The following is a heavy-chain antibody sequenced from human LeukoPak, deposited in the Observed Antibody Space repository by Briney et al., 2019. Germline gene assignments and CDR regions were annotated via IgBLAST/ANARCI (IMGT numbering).Heavy chain of an antibody. V-gene: IGHV3-9*01. Sequence: GGSLRLSCAASGFTFDDYAMHWVRQAPGKGLEWVSGISWSSGSIGYADSVKGRFTISRDNAKNSLYLQMNSLRAEDTALYYCAKVSSSGRDYWGQGTLVTVSS. D-gene: IGHD6-13*01. CDR3: AKVSSSGRDY. J-gene: IGHJ4*02. CDR1: GFTFDDYA. CDR2: ISWSSGSI.